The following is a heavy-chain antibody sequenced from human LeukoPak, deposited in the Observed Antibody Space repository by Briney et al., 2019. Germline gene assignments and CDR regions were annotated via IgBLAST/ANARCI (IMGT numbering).Heavy chain of an antibody. Sequence: PSETLSLTCTVSGGSISGYYWSWIRPPAGTGLEWIGRIYTSGSTNYNPSLKSRVTMSVDTSKNQFSLKLSSVTAADTAVYYCARYCSSTSCYADAFDIWGQGTMVTVSS. CDR1: GGSISGYY. D-gene: IGHD2-2*01. V-gene: IGHV4-4*07. CDR2: IYTSGST. CDR3: ARYCSSTSCYADAFDI. J-gene: IGHJ3*02.